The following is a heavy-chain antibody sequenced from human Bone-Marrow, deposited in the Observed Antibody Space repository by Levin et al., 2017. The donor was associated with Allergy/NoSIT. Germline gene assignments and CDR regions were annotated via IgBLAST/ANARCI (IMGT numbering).Heavy chain of an antibody. Sequence: PSETLSLTCIVSGDSVNSGGHYWSWVRQRPGKGPEWIGYIYYSGSTYYNPSLESRFSISLDTSMNQFSLKVNSLTAADTALYFCARVLETFDSSATSVYYFDSWGPGTQVTVSS. V-gene: IGHV4-30-4*01. CDR2: IYYSGST. CDR3: ARVLETFDSSATSVYYFDS. J-gene: IGHJ4*02. CDR1: GDSVNSGGHY. D-gene: IGHD2/OR15-2a*01.